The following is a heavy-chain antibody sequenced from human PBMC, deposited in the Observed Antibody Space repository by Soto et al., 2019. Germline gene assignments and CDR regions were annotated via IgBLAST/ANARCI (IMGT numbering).Heavy chain of an antibody. CDR1: GGSISSGGYY. Sequence: KPSETLSLTCTVSGGSISSGGYYWSWIRQHPGKGLEWIGYIYYSGSTYYNPSLKSRVTISVDTSKNQFSLKLSSVTAADTAVYYCARSTSLTAFDIWGQGTMVTVSS. CDR2: IYYSGST. J-gene: IGHJ3*02. CDR3: ARSTSLTAFDI. V-gene: IGHV4-31*03. D-gene: IGHD2-2*01.